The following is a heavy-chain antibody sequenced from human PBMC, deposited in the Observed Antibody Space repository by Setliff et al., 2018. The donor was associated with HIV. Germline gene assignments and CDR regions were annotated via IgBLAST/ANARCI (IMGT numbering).Heavy chain of an antibody. CDR3: ARDIGTVWHNWFDP. J-gene: IGHJ5*02. Sequence: GASVKVSCKASGYTFTRNLIHWMRQAPGQSLEWMGWINTGSNGNTKYSQKFQGRVTITRDTSASTVYMELSSLKSEDTAVYYCARDIGTVWHNWFDPWGQGTLVTVS. CDR1: GYTFTRNL. CDR2: INTGSNGNT. V-gene: IGHV1-3*04. D-gene: IGHD3-16*02.